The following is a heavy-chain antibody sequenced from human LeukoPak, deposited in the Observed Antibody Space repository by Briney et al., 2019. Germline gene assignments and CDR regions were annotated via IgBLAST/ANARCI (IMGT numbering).Heavy chain of an antibody. CDR1: GFTFSNYA. CDR2: ISSDGGST. D-gene: IGHD1-26*01. V-gene: IGHV3-64*02. CDR3: ARSNNIVGATYFDY. Sequence: GGSRRLSCAVSGFTFSNYAMHWVRQAPGKGLEYISSISSDGGSTYYADSVKGRFTISRDNSKNTVYLQMGRLRAEDIAVYYCARSNNIVGATYFDYWGQGTLVTVSS. J-gene: IGHJ4*02.